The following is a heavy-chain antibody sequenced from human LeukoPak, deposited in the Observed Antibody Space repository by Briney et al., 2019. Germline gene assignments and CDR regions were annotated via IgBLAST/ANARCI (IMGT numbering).Heavy chain of an antibody. D-gene: IGHD2-21*02. V-gene: IGHV3-33*01. Sequence: TGGSLRLSCAASGFTFSSYGMHWVRQAPGKGLEWVAVIWYDGSNKYYADSVKGRFTISRGNSKNTLYLQMNSLRAEDTAVYYCARDYCGGDCYSSDYWGQGTLVTVSS. CDR3: ARDYCGGDCYSSDY. CDR2: IWYDGSNK. CDR1: GFTFSSYG. J-gene: IGHJ4*02.